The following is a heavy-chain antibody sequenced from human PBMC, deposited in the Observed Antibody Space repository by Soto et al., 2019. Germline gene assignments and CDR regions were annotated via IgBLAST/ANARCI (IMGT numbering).Heavy chain of an antibody. CDR2: MSFDGSYK. V-gene: IGHV3-30*03. J-gene: IGHJ6*02. CDR3: ARGMIRGVVYYGVEV. CDR1: GFSFSSYD. Sequence: QEQLVESGGGAVQPRRSLRLSCTASGFSFSSYDMHWVRQAPGEGLEWVSAMSFDGSYKHYADSVKGRFTISRDNSENTLYLQMNGLRPEDTAVYFCARGMIRGVVYYGVEVWGQGTTVTVS. D-gene: IGHD3-10*01.